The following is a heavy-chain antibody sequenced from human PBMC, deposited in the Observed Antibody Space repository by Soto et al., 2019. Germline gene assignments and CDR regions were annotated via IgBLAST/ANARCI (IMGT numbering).Heavy chain of an antibody. J-gene: IGHJ4*03. Sequence: SQTLSLTCAISGDSVSGNSAAWNWIRQSPSRGLEWLGRTYYRSKWFYDYGLSVRGRLTISPDTRKNQFSLQLSSVTPEDSAVYYCARGVQASGMGYWGQRTVVIGSS. CDR3: ARGVQASGMGY. CDR2: TYYRSKWFY. V-gene: IGHV6-1*01. CDR1: GDSVSGNSAA. D-gene: IGHD6-13*01.